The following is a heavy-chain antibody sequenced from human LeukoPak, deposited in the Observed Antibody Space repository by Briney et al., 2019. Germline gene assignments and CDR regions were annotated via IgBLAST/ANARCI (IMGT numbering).Heavy chain of an antibody. V-gene: IGHV4-31*03. CDR2: IYYSGRT. J-gene: IGHJ6*02. D-gene: IGHD3-10*01. Sequence: PSETLSLTCTVSGGSISSGGYYWSWIRQHPGKGMEWIGYIYYSGRTYYNPSLKSRVTISVDTSKNQFSLKLSSVTAADTAVYYCARAGTTTDMVRGVIITYYYGMDVWGQGTTVTVSS. CDR3: ARAGTTTDMVRGVIITYYYGMDV. CDR1: GGSISSGGYY.